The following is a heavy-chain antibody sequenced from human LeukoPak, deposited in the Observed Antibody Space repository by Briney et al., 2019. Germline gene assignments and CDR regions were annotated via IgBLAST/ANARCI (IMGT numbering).Heavy chain of an antibody. V-gene: IGHV4-34*01. Sequence: PSQTLSLTCAVYGGSFSGYYWSWIRQPPGKGLEWIGEINHSGSTNYNPSLKSRVTISVDTSKNQFSLKLSSVTAADTAVYYCARATYYYDSSGYNDYWGQGTLVTVSS. CDR1: GGSFSGYY. CDR3: ARATYYYDSSGYNDY. J-gene: IGHJ4*02. CDR2: INHSGST. D-gene: IGHD3-22*01.